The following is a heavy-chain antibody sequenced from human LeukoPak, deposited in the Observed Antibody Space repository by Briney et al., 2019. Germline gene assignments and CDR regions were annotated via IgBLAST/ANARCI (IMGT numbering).Heavy chain of an antibody. CDR2: ISYDGSNK. CDR1: GFTFSSYA. V-gene: IGHV3-30-3*01. Sequence: GGSLRLSCAASGFTFSSYAMHWVRQAPGKGLEWVAVISYDGSNKYYADSVKGRFTISRDNSKNTLYLQMNSLRAEDTAVYYCARDRGPVDAFDIWGQGTMVTVSS. D-gene: IGHD5-12*01. J-gene: IGHJ3*02. CDR3: ARDRGPVDAFDI.